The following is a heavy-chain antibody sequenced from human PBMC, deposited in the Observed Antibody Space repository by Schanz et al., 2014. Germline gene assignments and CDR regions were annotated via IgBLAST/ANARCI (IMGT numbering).Heavy chain of an antibody. V-gene: IGHV3-11*06. Sequence: VQLVESGGGLVQPGGSLRLSCAASGFTVSSNYMSWVRQAPGKGLEWVSRINSDGRSTNYADSVKGRFTISRDNAKNSLYLQMSSLRAEDTAVYYCARDRVQYSSGWYSDSWGQGTLVTVSS. CDR1: GFTVSSNY. CDR2: INSDGRST. J-gene: IGHJ4*02. D-gene: IGHD6-19*01. CDR3: ARDRVQYSSGWYSDS.